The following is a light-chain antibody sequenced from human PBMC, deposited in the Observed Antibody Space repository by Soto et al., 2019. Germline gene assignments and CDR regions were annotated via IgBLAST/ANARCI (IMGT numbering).Light chain of an antibody. Sequence: EIVRTQSPATLSVSPGERATVACRASQSVFSNLAWYQQKLGQAPRLLIYGVSTRATDIPARFSGSGSGTEFTLTISRLEPEDFAVYYCQQYGSSGTFGQGTKVDI. V-gene: IGKV3-15*01. CDR2: GVS. CDR1: QSVFSN. CDR3: QQYGSSGT. J-gene: IGKJ1*01.